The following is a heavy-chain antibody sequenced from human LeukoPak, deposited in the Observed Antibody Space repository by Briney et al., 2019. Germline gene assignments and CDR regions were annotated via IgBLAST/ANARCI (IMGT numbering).Heavy chain of an antibody. CDR1: GYTFTGYY. J-gene: IGHJ5*02. D-gene: IGHD3-10*01. CDR2: INPNSGGT. V-gene: IGHV1-2*02. Sequence: ASVKVSCKASGYTFTGYYMHWVRQAPGQGLEWMGWINPNSGGTNYAQKFQGRVTMTRDASISTAYMELSRLRSDDTAVYYCARETPLLWFGELLSGFDPWGQGTLVTVSS. CDR3: ARETPLLWFGELLSGFDP.